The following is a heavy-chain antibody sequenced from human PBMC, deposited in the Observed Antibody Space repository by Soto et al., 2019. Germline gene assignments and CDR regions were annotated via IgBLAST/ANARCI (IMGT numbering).Heavy chain of an antibody. D-gene: IGHD3-22*01. CDR1: VYTFTSYA. V-gene: IGHV1-3*01. CDR3: ARYYYDSSGYLDY. CDR2: INAGNGNT. Sequence: XSVKFSCKASVYTFTSYAMHWVRQAPGQSLEWMGWINAGNGNTKYSQKFQGRVTITRDTSASTAYMELSSLRSEDTAVYYCARYYYDSSGYLDYWGQGPLVTVSS. J-gene: IGHJ4*02.